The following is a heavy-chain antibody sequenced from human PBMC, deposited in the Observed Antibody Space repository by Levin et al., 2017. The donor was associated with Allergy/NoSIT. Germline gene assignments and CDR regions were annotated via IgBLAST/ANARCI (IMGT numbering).Heavy chain of an antibody. V-gene: IGHV3-48*02. CDR2: ISSSSSTI. Sequence: GESLKISCAASGFTFSSYSMNWVRQAPGKGLEWVSYISSSSSTIYYADSVKGRFTISRDNAKNSLYLQMNSLRDEDTAVYYCARNSGGGDGNWFDPWGQGTLVTVSS. D-gene: IGHD2-8*02. CDR1: GFTFSSYS. J-gene: IGHJ5*02. CDR3: ARNSGGGDGNWFDP.